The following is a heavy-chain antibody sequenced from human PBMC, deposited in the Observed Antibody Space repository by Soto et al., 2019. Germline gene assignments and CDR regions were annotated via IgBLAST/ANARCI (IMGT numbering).Heavy chain of an antibody. CDR1: GFTFRSYW. Sequence: EVQLVESGGGLVQPGGSLRLSCAASGFTFRSYWMHWVRQAPGKGLVWVSRISPDGSSTSYADSVKGRFTISRDNAKNTLFLQMNRRRAEDTAVYYCARDLATAPDYWGQGTLVTVSS. V-gene: IGHV3-74*01. CDR2: ISPDGSST. CDR3: ARDLATAPDY. D-gene: IGHD6-13*01. J-gene: IGHJ4*02.